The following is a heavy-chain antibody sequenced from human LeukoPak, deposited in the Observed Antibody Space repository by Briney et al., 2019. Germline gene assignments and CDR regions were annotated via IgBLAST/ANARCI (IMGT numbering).Heavy chain of an antibody. D-gene: IGHD5-18*01. CDR2: IYYSGST. V-gene: IGHV4-39*01. CDR1: GGSISSSSYY. Sequence: SETLSLTCTVSGGSISSSSYYWGWIRQPPGKGLEWIGSIYYSGSTYYNPSLKSRVTISVDTSKNQFSLKLSSVTAADTAVYYCAGVLADREYSYGMGLDYWGQGTLVTVSS. J-gene: IGHJ4*02. CDR3: AGVLADREYSYGMGLDY.